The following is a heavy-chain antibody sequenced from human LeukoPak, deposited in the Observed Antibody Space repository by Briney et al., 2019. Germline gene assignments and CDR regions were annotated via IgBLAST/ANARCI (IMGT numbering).Heavy chain of an antibody. CDR3: AREGCSSTSCYYYMDV. CDR1: GFTFSSYW. V-gene: IGHV3-74*01. Sequence: GGSLRLSCAASGFTFSSYWMHWVRQAPGKGLVWVSRINSDGSSTSYADSVKGRFTISRDNAKNTLYLQMNNLRAEDTAVYYCAREGCSSTSCYYYMDVWGKGTTVTVSS. J-gene: IGHJ6*03. CDR2: INSDGSST. D-gene: IGHD2-2*01.